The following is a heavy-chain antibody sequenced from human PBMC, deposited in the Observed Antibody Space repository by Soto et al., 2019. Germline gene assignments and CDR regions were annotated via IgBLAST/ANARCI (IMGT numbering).Heavy chain of an antibody. CDR2: ISSSSSYI. CDR3: ARGTAAAGPPVDY. D-gene: IGHD6-13*01. V-gene: IGHV3-21*01. Sequence: EVQLVESGGGLVKPGGYLRLSCAASGFTFSSYSMTWVRQAPGKGLEWVSSISSSSSYIYYADSVKGRFTISRDNAKNSLYLQMNSLRAEDTAVYYCARGTAAAGPPVDYWGQGTLVTVSS. J-gene: IGHJ4*02. CDR1: GFTFSSYS.